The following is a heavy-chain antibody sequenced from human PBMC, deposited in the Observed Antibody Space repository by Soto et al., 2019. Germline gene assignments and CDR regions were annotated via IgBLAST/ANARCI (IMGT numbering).Heavy chain of an antibody. J-gene: IGHJ6*02. CDR3: AGGDYYHSSGYYFYYYTMDV. CDR1: GGSISSSSYY. D-gene: IGHD3-22*01. V-gene: IGHV4-39*01. Sequence: QLHLQESGPGLVKPSETLSLTCTVSGGSISSSSYYWGWIRQPPGKGLEWIGNVYYGGSTYYNPSIKSRVTISVETSKRQFSLKLSSVIAADTAVYYCAGGDYYHSSGYYFYYYTMDVWGQGTTVTVSS. CDR2: VYYGGST.